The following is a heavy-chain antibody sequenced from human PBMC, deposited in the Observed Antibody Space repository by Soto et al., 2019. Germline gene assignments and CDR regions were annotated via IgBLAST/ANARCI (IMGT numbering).Heavy chain of an antibody. D-gene: IGHD6-13*01. CDR3: AKDLLAAPDAFDI. V-gene: IGHV3-23*01. Sequence: GGSLRLSCAASGFTFSSYAMSWVRQAPGKGLEWVSAISGSGGSTYYADSVKGRFTISRDNSKNTLYLQMNSLRAGDTAVYYCAKDLLAAPDAFDIWGQGTMVTVSS. CDR2: ISGSGGST. J-gene: IGHJ3*02. CDR1: GFTFSSYA.